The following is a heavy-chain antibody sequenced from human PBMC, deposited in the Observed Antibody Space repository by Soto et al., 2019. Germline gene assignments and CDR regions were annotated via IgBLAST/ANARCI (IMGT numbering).Heavy chain of an antibody. CDR3: ARALMESDGGQYSGPPFDY. J-gene: IGHJ4*02. CDR2: ISAYNGDT. Sequence: GASVKVSCKASGYTLTSYGISWVRQAPGQGREWMGWISAYNGDTNYAQKLQGRVTMTTDTSTSTANMELRSLRSDDTAVYYCARALMESDGGQYSGPPFDYWGQGTLVTVSS. V-gene: IGHV1-18*01. CDR1: GYTLTSYG. D-gene: IGHD5-12*01.